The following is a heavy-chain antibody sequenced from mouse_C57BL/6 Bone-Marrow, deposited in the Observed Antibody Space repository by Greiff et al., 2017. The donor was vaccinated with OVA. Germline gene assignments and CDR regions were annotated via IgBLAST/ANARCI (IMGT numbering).Heavy chain of an antibody. CDR1: GYTFTSYG. J-gene: IGHJ3*01. Sequence: QVHVKQSGAELARPGASVKLSCKASGYTFTSYGISWVKQRTGQGLEWIGEIYPRSGNTYYNEKFKGKATLTADKSSSTAYMALRRLTSEDSAVYFCARSPFAYWGQGTLVTVSA. CDR3: ARSPFAY. CDR2: IYPRSGNT. V-gene: IGHV1-81*01.